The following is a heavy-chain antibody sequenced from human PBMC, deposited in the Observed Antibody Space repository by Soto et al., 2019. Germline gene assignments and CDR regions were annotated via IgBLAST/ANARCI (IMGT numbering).Heavy chain of an antibody. V-gene: IGHV3-11*01. CDR1: GFTFSDYY. CDR3: AREYYDVLTDYYRYYYIDV. CDR2: ISSSGTRM. J-gene: IGHJ6*03. D-gene: IGHD3-9*01. Sequence: QVQLVESGGGLVQPGGSLRLSCTASGFTFSDYYMTWIRQAPGKGLESVSYISSSGTRMYYADSVEGRFTISRDNAKNSLYLQLNSLRAEDTAVYYCAREYYDVLTDYYRYYYIDVWGKGITVTVSS.